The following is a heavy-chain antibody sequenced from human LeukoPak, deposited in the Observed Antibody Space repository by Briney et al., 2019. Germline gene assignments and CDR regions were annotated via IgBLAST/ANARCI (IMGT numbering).Heavy chain of an antibody. V-gene: IGHV4-59*01. CDR3: ARVTYYDFWSGSPLFAY. CDR2: IYYSGST. D-gene: IGHD3-3*01. CDR1: GGSISSYY. J-gene: IGHJ4*02. Sequence: SETLSLTCTVSGGSISSYYWSWIRQPPGKGLEWIGYIYYSGSTNYNPSLKGRVTISVDTSKNQFPLKLNSVTAADTAVYYCARVTYYDFWSGSPLFAYWGQGTLVTVSS.